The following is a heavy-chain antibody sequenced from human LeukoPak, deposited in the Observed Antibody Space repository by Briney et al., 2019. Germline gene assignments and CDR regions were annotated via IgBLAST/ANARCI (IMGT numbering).Heavy chain of an antibody. CDR1: GYTFTSYY. CDR3: ARDLAYCGGDCISDYYYYYYGMDV. J-gene: IGHJ6*02. CDR2: INPSGGST. D-gene: IGHD2-21*02. Sequence: GASVRVSCKASGYTFTSYYMHWVRQAPGQGLEWMGIINPSGGSTNYAQKFQGRVTMTRDTSTSTVYMELSSLRSEDTAAYYCARDLAYCGGDCISDYYYYYYGMDVWGQGTTVTVSS. V-gene: IGHV1-46*01.